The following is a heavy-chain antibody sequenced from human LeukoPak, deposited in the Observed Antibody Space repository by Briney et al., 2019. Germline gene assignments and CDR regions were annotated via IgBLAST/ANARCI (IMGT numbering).Heavy chain of an antibody. J-gene: IGHJ4*02. V-gene: IGHV3-66*01. Sequence: GGSLRLSCAASGFSVSSNYMSWVRQAPGKGLEWVSTIYSGESAYYADSVKDRFTISRDNSKNALVLQMNSLTAADTAVYYCARDGGSGYCSSSNCYEGFDYWGQGTLVTVSS. CDR3: ARDGGSGYCSSSNCYEGFDY. CDR2: IYSGESA. CDR1: GFSVSSNY. D-gene: IGHD2-2*01.